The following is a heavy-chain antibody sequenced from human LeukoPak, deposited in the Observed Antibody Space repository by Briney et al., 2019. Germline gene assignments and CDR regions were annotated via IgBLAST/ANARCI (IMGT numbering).Heavy chain of an antibody. J-gene: IGHJ4*02. CDR1: GFTFSSYA. CDR3: ASGRDGLQRSDFDY. CDR2: ISYDGSNT. D-gene: IGHD5-24*01. Sequence: GRSLRLSCAASGFTFSSYAMHWVRQAPGKGLEWVAVISYDGSNTYYADSVKGRFTISRDNSKNTLYLQMNNLRAEDTAVYYCASGRDGLQRSDFDYWGRGSLVTVSS. V-gene: IGHV3-30-3*01.